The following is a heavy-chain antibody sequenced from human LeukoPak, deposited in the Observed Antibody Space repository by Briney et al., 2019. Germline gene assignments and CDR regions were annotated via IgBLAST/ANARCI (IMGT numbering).Heavy chain of an antibody. J-gene: IGHJ4*02. CDR3: AKSPSGGRYYFDY. D-gene: IGHD3-16*01. Sequence: GGSLRLSCAASGFTFSSYNMNWVRQAPGKGLEWVSYITSSSSTIYYADSVKGRFTISRDNAKNSLYLQMNSLRAEDTAVYYCAKSPSGGRYYFDYWGPGTLVTVSS. CDR2: ITSSSSTI. CDR1: GFTFSSYN. V-gene: IGHV3-48*01.